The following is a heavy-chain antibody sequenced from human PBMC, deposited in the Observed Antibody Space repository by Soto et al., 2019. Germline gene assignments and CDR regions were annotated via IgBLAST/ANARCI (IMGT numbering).Heavy chain of an antibody. J-gene: IGHJ4*02. V-gene: IGHV4-38-2*02. CDR3: ARDNYYDSSGYSDY. CDR1: GYSISSGYY. Sequence: SETLSLTCAVSGYSISSGYYWGWIRQPPGKGLEWIGSIYHSGSTYYNPSLKSRVTISVDTSKNQFSLKLSSVTAADTAVYYCARDNYYDSSGYSDYWGQGTLVTVSS. CDR2: IYHSGST. D-gene: IGHD3-22*01.